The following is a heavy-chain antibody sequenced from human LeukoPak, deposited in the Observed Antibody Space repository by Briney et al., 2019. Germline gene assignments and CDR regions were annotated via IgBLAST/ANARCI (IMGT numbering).Heavy chain of an antibody. D-gene: IGHD2-2*01. CDR1: GFTFSRYS. CDR3: ARAVGYCSSTSCYYFDY. CDR2: TSSSSTI. J-gene: IGHJ4*02. V-gene: IGHV3-48*01. Sequence: GGSLRLSCAASGFTFSRYSMNWVRQAPGKGLEWVSYTSSSSTIYYADSVKGRFTISRDNAKNSLYLQMNSLRAEDTAVYYCARAVGYCSSTSCYYFDYWGQGTLVTVSS.